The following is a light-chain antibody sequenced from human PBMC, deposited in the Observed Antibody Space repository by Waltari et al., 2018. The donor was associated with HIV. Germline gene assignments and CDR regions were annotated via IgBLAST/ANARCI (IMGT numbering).Light chain of an antibody. CDR3: CSYAGSYPVV. J-gene: IGLJ2*01. Sequence: QSALTQTRSVSGSPGQSVTIYCTGTSSDVGVYNFVSWYQQHPGKAPKLMIYDVSKRPSGVPDRFSGSKSGNTASMTISGLQAEDEADYYCCSYAGSYPVVFGGGTKLTVL. V-gene: IGLV2-11*01. CDR2: DVS. CDR1: SSDVGVYNF.